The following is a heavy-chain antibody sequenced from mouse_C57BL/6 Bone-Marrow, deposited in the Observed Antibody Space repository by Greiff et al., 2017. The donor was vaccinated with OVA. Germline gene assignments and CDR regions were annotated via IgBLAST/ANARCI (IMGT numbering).Heavy chain of an antibody. CDR3: AKIYDGYYGFAY. V-gene: IGHV1-7*01. CDR1: GYTFTSYW. CDR2: INPSSGYT. Sequence: VQLQQSGAELAKPGASVKLSCKASGYTFTSYWMHWVKQRPGQGLEWIGYINPSSGYTKYNQKFKDKATLPADKSSSTAYMQLSSLTYEDSAVYYCAKIYDGYYGFAYWGQGALVTVSA. J-gene: IGHJ3*01. D-gene: IGHD2-3*01.